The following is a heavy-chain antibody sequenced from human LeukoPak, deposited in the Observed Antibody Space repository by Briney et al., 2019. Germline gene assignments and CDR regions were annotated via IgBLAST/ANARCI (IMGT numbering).Heavy chain of an antibody. V-gene: IGHV3-30-3*01. J-gene: IGHJ4*02. Sequence: GGSLRLSCAASGFTFSSYAMNWVRQAPGKGLEWVALISYDGSNKNYADSVKGRFTISRDNSKNTLYLQMNSLRAEDTAVYYCAGDRWRGAPDYFDCWGQGTLVTVSS. CDR3: AGDRWRGAPDYFDC. D-gene: IGHD1-26*01. CDR1: GFTFSSYA. CDR2: ISYDGSNK.